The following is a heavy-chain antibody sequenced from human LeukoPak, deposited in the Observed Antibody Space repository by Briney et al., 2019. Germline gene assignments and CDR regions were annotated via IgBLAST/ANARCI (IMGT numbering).Heavy chain of an antibody. Sequence: CASVKVVCRASGYTFTDYYMHWVRQASCQGLDWMGWINPNSGGTNFAQKFPGRVTMTTDTSTSTAYVEVSRLRSDDTAVYYCARVRIGQQLDKYYYYAMDVWGQGTTVTVSS. CDR3: ARVRIGQQLDKYYYYAMDV. J-gene: IGHJ6*02. V-gene: IGHV1-2*02. D-gene: IGHD6-13*01. CDR1: GYTFTDYY. CDR2: INPNSGGT.